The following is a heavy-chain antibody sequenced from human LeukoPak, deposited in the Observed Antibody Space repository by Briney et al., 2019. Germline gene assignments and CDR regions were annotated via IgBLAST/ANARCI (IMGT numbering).Heavy chain of an antibody. CDR2: ISGSGGST. CDR1: GFTFGSYA. Sequence: PGGSLRLSCAASGFTFGSYAMSWVRQAPGKGLEWVSAISGSGGSTYYADSVKGRFTISRDNSKNTLYLQMNSLRAEDTAVYYCAKDQMGLRFLEWLSPFDYWGQGTLVTVSS. J-gene: IGHJ4*02. V-gene: IGHV3-23*01. D-gene: IGHD3-3*01. CDR3: AKDQMGLRFLEWLSPFDY.